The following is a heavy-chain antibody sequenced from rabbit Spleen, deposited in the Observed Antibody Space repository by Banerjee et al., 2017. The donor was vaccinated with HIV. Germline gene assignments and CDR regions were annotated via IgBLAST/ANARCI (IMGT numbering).Heavy chain of an antibody. CDR1: GFSFSSNDY. V-gene: IGHV1S45*01. CDR3: ARDTATSFSTYGMDL. D-gene: IGHD1-1*01. CDR2: TAGGRSSFT. J-gene: IGHJ6*01. Sequence: QEQLEESGGGLVKPEGSLTLTCKASGFSFSSNDYICWVRQAPGKGLEWIACTAGGRSSFTYYASWAKGRFTISKASSTTVTLQMTSLTAADTATYFCARDTATSFSTYGMDLWGPGTLVTVS.